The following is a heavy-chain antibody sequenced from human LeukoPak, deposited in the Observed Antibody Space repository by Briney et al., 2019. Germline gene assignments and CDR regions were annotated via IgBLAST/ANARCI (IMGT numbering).Heavy chain of an antibody. CDR3: ARDVGWLQSDY. Sequence: GGSLRLFCVASGFRFSDHWMNWFRQAPGKGLEWVATIKTDGSEQYYVDSVKGRFTISRDNAKESLYLQISSLRAEDTAVYYCARDVGWLQSDYWGQGTLVTVSS. CDR1: GFRFSDHW. D-gene: IGHD5-24*01. J-gene: IGHJ4*02. V-gene: IGHV3-7*01. CDR2: IKTDGSEQ.